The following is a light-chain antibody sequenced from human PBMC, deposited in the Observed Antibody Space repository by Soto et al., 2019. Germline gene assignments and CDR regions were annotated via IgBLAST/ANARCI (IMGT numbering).Light chain of an antibody. CDR2: GAS. J-gene: IGKJ1*01. V-gene: IGKV3D-15*01. CDR1: QSVSSN. CDR3: QQYNNWPRT. Sequence: EIVMTQSPATLSVSPGERATLSCRASQSVSSNLAWYQQKPGQAPRLLIYGASIRATGIPARFSGSGSGTEFTLTISSLQSEAFAVYYCQQYNNWPRTFGQGTKVEIK.